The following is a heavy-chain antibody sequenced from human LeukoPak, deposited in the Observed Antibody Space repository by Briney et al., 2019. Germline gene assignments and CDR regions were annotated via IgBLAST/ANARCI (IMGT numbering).Heavy chain of an antibody. Sequence: GASVKVSCKVSGYTLTELSMHWVRQAPGKGLEWMGWIIPILGSANYAQSFQGRVTMTADESTSTAYMELSSLRSEDTAVYYCATSSRTYSSTDYWGQGTLVTVSS. CDR3: ATSSRTYSSTDY. D-gene: IGHD6-13*01. V-gene: IGHV1-69*11. CDR2: IIPILGSA. J-gene: IGHJ4*02. CDR1: GYTLTELS.